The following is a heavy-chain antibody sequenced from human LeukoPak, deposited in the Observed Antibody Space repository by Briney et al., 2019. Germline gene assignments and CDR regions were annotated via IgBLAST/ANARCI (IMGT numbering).Heavy chain of an antibody. V-gene: IGHV4-4*02. D-gene: IGHD3-3*01. Sequence: PSETLSLTCTVSGGSISSSNWWSWVRQPPGKGLGWIGEIYHSGGTNYTPSLKSRVTISVDKSKNQFSLNLTSVTAADTAVYYCARDYDVLSGNYVDYWGQGTLGTVSS. CDR2: IYHSGGT. CDR1: GGSISSSNW. CDR3: ARDYDVLSGNYVDY. J-gene: IGHJ4*02.